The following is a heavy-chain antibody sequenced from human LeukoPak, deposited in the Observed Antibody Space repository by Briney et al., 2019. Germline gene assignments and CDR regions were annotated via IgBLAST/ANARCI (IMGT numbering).Heavy chain of an antibody. CDR2: ISLAGRT. V-gene: IGHV4-4*02. J-gene: IGHJ4*02. D-gene: IGHD1-26*01. CDR1: GGSITTTNY. CDR3: SRESGPFCPFGH. Sequence: PSGTLSLTCGVSGGSITTTNYWGWVRQPPGGGLEWIGEISLAGRTRYNPSLKSRVNISIDESKNHLYLNLASVTAADTAVYYCSRESGPFCPFGHWGQGTLVAVTS.